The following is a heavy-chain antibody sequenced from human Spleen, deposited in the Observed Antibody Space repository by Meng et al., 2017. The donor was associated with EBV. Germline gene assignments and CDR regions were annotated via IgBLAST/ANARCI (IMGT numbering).Heavy chain of an antibody. J-gene: IGHJ5*02. Sequence: QLVQHGGVVKMPGSAVKVSVKVSGELSSIHAVTWVRQAPGQGLGWMGGIIPIFGTANYAKKFQGRVTITADKSTSTAFMELNSLRSEDTAVYYCASRTQGHCSGGTCYWFDPWGQGTLVTVSS. D-gene: IGHD2-15*01. CDR2: IIPIFGTA. CDR3: ASRTQGHCSGGTCYWFDP. CDR1: GELSSIHA. V-gene: IGHV1-69*06.